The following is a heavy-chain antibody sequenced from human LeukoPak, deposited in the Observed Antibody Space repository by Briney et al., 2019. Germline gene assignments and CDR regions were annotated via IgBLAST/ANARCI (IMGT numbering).Heavy chain of an antibody. V-gene: IGHV4-39*01. CDR3: ARQLSWFDP. Sequence: SETLSLTCTVSGGSISSNSYYWGWIRRPPGKGLEWIGEINHSGSTNYNPSLKSRVTISVDTSKNQFSLKLSSVTAADTAVYYCARQLSWFDPWGQGTLVTVSS. CDR1: GGSISSNSYY. CDR2: INHSGST. J-gene: IGHJ5*02.